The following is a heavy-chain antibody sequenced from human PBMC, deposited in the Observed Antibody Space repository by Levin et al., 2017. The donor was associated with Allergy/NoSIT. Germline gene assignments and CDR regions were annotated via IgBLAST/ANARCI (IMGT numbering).Heavy chain of an antibody. V-gene: IGHV3-30-3*01. CDR3: ARDLVSGGDY. CDR2: ISYEGSNK. J-gene: IGHJ4*02. CDR1: GFTFSNFA. Sequence: QAGGSLRLSCTASGFTFSNFAIHWVRQAPGEGLEWVAAISYEGSNKFYVDAVKGRFTISRDNSKRTAYLQMNDLRTEDTAVYYCARDLVSGGDYWGQGTLVTVSS. D-gene: IGHD3-9*01.